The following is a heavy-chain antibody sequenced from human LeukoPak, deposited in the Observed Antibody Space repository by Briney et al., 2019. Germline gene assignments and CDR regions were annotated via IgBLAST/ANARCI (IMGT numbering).Heavy chain of an antibody. V-gene: IGHV1-2*02. Sequence: GASVKVSCKASGYTFTGYYMHWVRQAPGQGLEWMGWINPNSGGTNYAQKFQGRVTMTRDTSISTAYMELSRLRSDDTAVYYCAIVPLRDSSGYAGNYWGQGTLVTVSS. CDR2: INPNSGGT. D-gene: IGHD3-22*01. CDR1: GYTFTGYY. CDR3: AIVPLRDSSGYAGNY. J-gene: IGHJ4*02.